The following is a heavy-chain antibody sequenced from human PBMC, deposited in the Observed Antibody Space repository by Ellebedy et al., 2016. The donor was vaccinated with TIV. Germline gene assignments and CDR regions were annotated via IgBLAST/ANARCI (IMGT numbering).Heavy chain of an antibody. D-gene: IGHD2-15*01. CDR2: LNYDGVTI. CDR1: GFTFEDYA. CDR3: ARDGPGGLIAAADY. V-gene: IGHV3-9*01. Sequence: SLKISCEASGFTFEDYAMHWVRQAPGKGLEWVSGLNYDGVTIYYVDSVKGRFTISRDNAKDSLYLQMNSLRAEDTAVYYCARDGPGGLIAAADYWGQGTLVSVSS. J-gene: IGHJ4*02.